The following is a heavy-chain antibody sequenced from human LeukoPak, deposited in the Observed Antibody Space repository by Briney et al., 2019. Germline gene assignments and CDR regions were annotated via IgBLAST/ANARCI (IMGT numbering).Heavy chain of an antibody. D-gene: IGHD1-20*01. CDR3: ARMGRINWNPFDY. CDR1: GGSISDYY. J-gene: IGHJ4*02. Sequence: SETLSPTCTVSGGSISDYYWSWIRQPAGKGLQWIGRIFPGGTTDYNPSLKSRLTMSVDTSMNQFSLKLSSVTAADTAVYFCARMGRINWNPFDYWGQGTLVTVSS. V-gene: IGHV4-4*07. CDR2: IFPGGTT.